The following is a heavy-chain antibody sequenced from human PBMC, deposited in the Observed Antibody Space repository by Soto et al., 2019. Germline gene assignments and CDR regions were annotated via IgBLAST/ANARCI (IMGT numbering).Heavy chain of an antibody. CDR1: GYTVSSTY. CDR3: VGLRVFY. Sequence: EVQLVESGGVLDLQGGSLSLSRAAPGYTVSSTYMGWVGQAPGRGLGWVSVIYSGGSTYYADSVKGRFTISRDNSKNTLYLQMNSLRAEDTAVYYCVGLRVFYWGQGTLVTVSS. CDR2: IYSGGST. V-gene: IGHV3-66*01. D-gene: IGHD3-16*01. J-gene: IGHJ4*02.